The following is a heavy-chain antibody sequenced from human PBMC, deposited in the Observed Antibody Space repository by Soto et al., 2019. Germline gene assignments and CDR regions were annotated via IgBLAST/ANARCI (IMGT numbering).Heavy chain of an antibody. CDR2: IYTTGSS. D-gene: IGHD3-10*02. V-gene: IGHV4-4*07. J-gene: IGHJ4*02. CDR3: ERVRDYVFDF. Sequence: SETLSLTCTVSGGSMSSYYWSWIRQPAGKGLEWIGRIYTTGSSNYKPSLKSRVTMSIDTSKNQFSLRLRSVTAADTAVYYCERVRDYVFDFWGQGTLVPVSS. CDR1: GGSMSSYY.